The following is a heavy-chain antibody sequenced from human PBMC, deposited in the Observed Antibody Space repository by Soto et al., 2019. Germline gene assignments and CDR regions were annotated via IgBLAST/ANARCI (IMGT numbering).Heavy chain of an antibody. D-gene: IGHD2-15*01. J-gene: IGHJ5*02. CDR3: ARDQPTYCSGGTCYGDWFDP. V-gene: IGHV3-23*01. Sequence: EMQLLESGGGLVQQGGSLRLSCAASGFTVSSYAMSWVRQAPGKGLEWVSAISGSGGSTNYADSVKGRFTISRDNSKNTLHLQMNSLRAEDTAVYYCARDQPTYCSGGTCYGDWFDPWGQGTLVTVSS. CDR2: ISGSGGST. CDR1: GFTVSSYA.